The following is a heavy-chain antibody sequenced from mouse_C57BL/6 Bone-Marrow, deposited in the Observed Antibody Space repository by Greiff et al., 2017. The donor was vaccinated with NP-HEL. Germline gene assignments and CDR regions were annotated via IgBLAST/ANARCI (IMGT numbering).Heavy chain of an antibody. D-gene: IGHD1-1*01. J-gene: IGHJ1*03. CDR2: IYPRSGNT. V-gene: IGHV1-81*01. Sequence: LQESGAELARPGASVKLSCKASGYTFTSYGISWVKQRTGQGLEWIGEIYPRSGNTYYNEKFKGKATLTADKSSSTAYMELRSLTSEDSAVYFCARKGTVVPWYFDVWGTGTTVTVSS. CDR3: ARKGTVVPWYFDV. CDR1: GYTFTSYG.